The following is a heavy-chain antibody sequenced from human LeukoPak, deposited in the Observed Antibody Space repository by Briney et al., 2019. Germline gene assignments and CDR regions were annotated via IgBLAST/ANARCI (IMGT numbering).Heavy chain of an antibody. Sequence: SETLSLTCTVSGVSISSSSYYWGWIRQPPGKGLEWIGTIYYGVSTYYNPSLKSRFTISVDTYKNQFSLKLSSVTAADTAVYYCARHSRGSYYKPFDYWGQGTLVTVSS. CDR2: IYYGVST. J-gene: IGHJ4*02. CDR3: ARHSRGSYYKPFDY. D-gene: IGHD3-10*01. CDR1: GVSISSSSYY. V-gene: IGHV4-39*01.